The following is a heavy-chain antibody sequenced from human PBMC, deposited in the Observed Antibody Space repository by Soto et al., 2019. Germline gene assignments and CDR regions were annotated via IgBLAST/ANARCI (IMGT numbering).Heavy chain of an antibody. CDR3: ARGLVDTAMVDY. D-gene: IGHD5-18*01. Sequence: QVQLQQWGAGLLKPSETLSLTCAVYGGSFSGYYWSWIRQPPGKGLEWIGEINHSGSTNYNPSLMSLVTISVDTSMNQFSLKLSAVTAADTAVYYCARGLVDTAMVDYWGQGTLVTVSS. V-gene: IGHV4-34*01. J-gene: IGHJ4*02. CDR1: GGSFSGYY. CDR2: INHSGST.